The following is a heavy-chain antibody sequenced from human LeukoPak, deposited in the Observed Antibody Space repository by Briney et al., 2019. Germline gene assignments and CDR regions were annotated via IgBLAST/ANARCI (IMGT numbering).Heavy chain of an antibody. V-gene: IGHV3-21*01. CDR2: ISSSSSYI. Sequence: GGSLRLSCAASGFTFSSYSMYWVRQAPGKGLEWVSSISSSSSYIYYADSVKGRFTISRDNAKNSLYLQMNSLRAEDTAVYYCARFYWVVGATGSKWFDPWGQGTLVTVSS. CDR3: ARFYWVVGATGSKWFDP. D-gene: IGHD1-26*01. J-gene: IGHJ5*02. CDR1: GFTFSSYS.